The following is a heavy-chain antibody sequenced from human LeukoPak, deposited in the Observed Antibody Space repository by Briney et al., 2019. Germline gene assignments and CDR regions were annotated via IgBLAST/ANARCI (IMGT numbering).Heavy chain of an antibody. J-gene: IGHJ4*02. CDR3: AKGDYYYDSSGYFFDY. D-gene: IGHD3-22*01. CDR2: ISGSGGST. V-gene: IGHV3-23*01. CDR1: GFTFSSYA. Sequence: PGASLRLSCAASGFTFSSYAMSWVRQAPGKGLEWVSAISGSGGSTYYADSVKGRFTISRDNSKNTLYLQMNSLRAEDTAVYYCAKGDYYYDSSGYFFDYWGQGTLVTVSS.